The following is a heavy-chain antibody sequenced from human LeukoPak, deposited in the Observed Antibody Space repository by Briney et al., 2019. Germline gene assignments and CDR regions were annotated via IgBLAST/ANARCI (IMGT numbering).Heavy chain of an antibody. J-gene: IGHJ6*02. D-gene: IGHD2-15*01. CDR2: IKQDGSEK. V-gene: IGHV3-7*01. Sequence: GGSLRLSCAASGFTFSSYWMSWVRQAPGKGLEWVANIKQDGSEKYYVDSVKGRFTISRDNAKNSLYLQMNSLRAEDTAVYYCARRSVVVVAASSYYYYGMDVWGQGTTVTVSS. CDR1: GFTFSSYW. CDR3: ARRSVVVVAASSYYYYGMDV.